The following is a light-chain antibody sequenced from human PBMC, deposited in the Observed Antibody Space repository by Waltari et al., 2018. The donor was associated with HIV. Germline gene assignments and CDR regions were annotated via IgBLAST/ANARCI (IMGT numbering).Light chain of an antibody. J-gene: IGLJ3*02. CDR2: RNH. CDR1: RSNIGSNY. Sequence: QSVLTQPPSVSGTPGQRVTISCSGSRSNIGSNYVYWYQQLPGTAPKLLIYRNHPRPAGVPDRVAGSKSGTSASLAISGLRSEDEGDYHCTTWGGSLSGPVFGGGTKVTVL. CDR3: TTWGGSLSGPV. V-gene: IGLV1-47*01.